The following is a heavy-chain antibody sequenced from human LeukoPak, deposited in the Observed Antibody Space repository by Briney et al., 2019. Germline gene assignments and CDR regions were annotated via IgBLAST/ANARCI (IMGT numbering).Heavy chain of an antibody. CDR1: GFTFSDHS. CDR2: TRNKANSYTT. CDR3: ARDGGIVGVTNYYYGMDV. D-gene: IGHD1-26*01. J-gene: IGHJ6*02. V-gene: IGHV3-72*01. Sequence: GGSLRLSCAASGFTFSDHSMDWVRQAPGKGLEWVGRTRNKANSYTTEYAASVKGRFTISRDDSKNSLYLQMNSLKTEDTAVYYCARDGGIVGVTNYYYGMDVWGQGTTVTVSS.